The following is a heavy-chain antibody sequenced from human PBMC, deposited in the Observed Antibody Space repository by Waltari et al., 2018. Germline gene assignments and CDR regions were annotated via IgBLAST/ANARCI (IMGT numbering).Heavy chain of an antibody. CDR1: GFTFSSYS. D-gene: IGHD3-22*01. CDR2: ISSSSSYI. CDR3: ARNILYYDSSGYYGYFDY. Sequence: EVQLVESGGGLVKPGGSLRLSCAASGFTFSSYSMNWVRQAPGKGLEWVSSISSSSSYIYYADSVKGRFTISRDNAKNSLYLQMNSLRAEDTAVYYCARNILYYDSSGYYGYFDYWGQGTLVTVSS. V-gene: IGHV3-21*04. J-gene: IGHJ4*02.